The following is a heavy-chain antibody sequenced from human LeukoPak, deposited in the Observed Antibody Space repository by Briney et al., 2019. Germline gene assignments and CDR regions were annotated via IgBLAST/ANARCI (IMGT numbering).Heavy chain of an antibody. CDR1: GYTFTSYG. D-gene: IGHD1-26*01. CDR2: VSAYNGHT. Sequence: ASVKVSCKASGYTFTSYGISWVRQAPGQGLEWMGWVSAYNGHTNYAQKFQGRVTMTTDTSTSTASMELRSLRSDDTAVYYCARLIPQKWELPGKWFDPWGQGTLVTVSS. CDR3: ARLIPQKWELPGKWFDP. V-gene: IGHV1-18*01. J-gene: IGHJ5*02.